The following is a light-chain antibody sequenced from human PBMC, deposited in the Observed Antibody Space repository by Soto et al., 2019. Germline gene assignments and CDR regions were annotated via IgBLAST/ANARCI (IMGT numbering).Light chain of an antibody. CDR1: SSDVGGYNY. CDR2: DVS. CDR3: TSYGGRNTPYV. J-gene: IGLJ1*01. Sequence: QSVLTQPASVSGSPGQSITISCTGTSSDVGGYNYVSWYQQHPGKAPKLMIYDVSNRPSGVSNRFSGSKSGNTASLTISGLQAEDEADYYCTSYGGRNTPYVFGTGTKVTVL. V-gene: IGLV2-14*01.